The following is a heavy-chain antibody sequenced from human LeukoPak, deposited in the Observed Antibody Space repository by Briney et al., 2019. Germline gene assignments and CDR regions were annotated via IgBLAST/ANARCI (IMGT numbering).Heavy chain of an antibody. CDR2: INPNSGGT. CDR3: ARDPTYPTSMVRGVIHKYLFFDY. J-gene: IGHJ4*02. Sequence: ASVKVSCKASGGTFSSYAISWVRQAPGQGLEWMGWINPNSGGTNYAQKFQGWVTMTRDTSISTAYMELSRLRSDDTAVYYCARDPTYPTSMVRGVIHKYLFFDYWGQGTLVTVSS. D-gene: IGHD3-10*01. CDR1: GGTFSSYA. V-gene: IGHV1-2*04.